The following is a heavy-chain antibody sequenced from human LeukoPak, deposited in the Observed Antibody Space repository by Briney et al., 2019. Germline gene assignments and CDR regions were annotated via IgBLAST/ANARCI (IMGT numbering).Heavy chain of an antibody. CDR1: GYTFTSYG. D-gene: IGHD3-10*01. V-gene: IGHV1-2*02. J-gene: IGHJ5*02. CDR2: INPNSGGT. CDR3: AREAMVRGVIGWFDP. Sequence: GASVKVSCKVSGYTFTSYGISWVRQAPGQGLEWMGWINPNSGGTNYAQKFQGRVTMTRDTSISTAYMELSRLRSDDTAVYYCAREAMVRGVIGWFDPWGQGTLVTVSS.